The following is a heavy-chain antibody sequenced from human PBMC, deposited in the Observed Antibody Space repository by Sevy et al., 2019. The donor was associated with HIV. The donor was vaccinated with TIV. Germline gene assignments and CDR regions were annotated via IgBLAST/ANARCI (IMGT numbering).Heavy chain of an antibody. J-gene: IGHJ4*02. CDR3: ARVVLYYDANYCDF. D-gene: IGHD3-22*01. V-gene: IGHV3-48*02. Sequence: GGSLRLSCAAFGFSFSQYSMNWVRQAPGKGLEWLSYISGSSGTIYYAGSVKGRFTISRDNAKNSVYLQMNSLRDEDSAVYYCARVVLYYDANYCDFWGQGALVTVSS. CDR2: ISGSSGTI. CDR1: GFSFSQYS.